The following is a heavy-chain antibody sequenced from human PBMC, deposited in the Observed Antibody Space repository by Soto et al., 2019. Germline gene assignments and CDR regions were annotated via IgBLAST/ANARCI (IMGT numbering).Heavy chain of an antibody. Sequence: PGGSLRLSCAASGFTFSSYGMHWVRQAPGKGLEWVAVISYDGSNKYYADSVKGRFTISRDNSKNTLYLQMNSLRAEDTAVYYCAKGVAVAPNCLDYWGQGTLVTVSS. CDR2: ISYDGSNK. CDR1: GFTFSSYG. D-gene: IGHD6-19*01. CDR3: AKGVAVAPNCLDY. V-gene: IGHV3-30*18. J-gene: IGHJ4*02.